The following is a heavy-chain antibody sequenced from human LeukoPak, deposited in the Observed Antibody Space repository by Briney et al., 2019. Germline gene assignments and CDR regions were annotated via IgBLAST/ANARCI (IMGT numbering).Heavy chain of an antibody. D-gene: IGHD5-12*01. CDR1: GGSISSSSYY. V-gene: IGHV4-39*01. Sequence: SETLSLTCTVSGGSISSSSYYWGWIRQPPGKGLEWIGSIYYSGSTYYNPSLKSRVTISVDTSKNQFSLKLSSVTAADTAVYYCASHSGYDSPFDYWGQGTLVTVSS. CDR3: ASHSGYDSPFDY. J-gene: IGHJ4*02. CDR2: IYYSGST.